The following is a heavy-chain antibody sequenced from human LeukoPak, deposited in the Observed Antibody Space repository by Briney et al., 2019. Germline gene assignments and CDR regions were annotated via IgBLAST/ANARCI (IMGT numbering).Heavy chain of an antibody. CDR3: ARDSSGYYLEQLDY. CDR1: GFTFSSYG. V-gene: IGHV3-33*01. D-gene: IGHD3-22*01. J-gene: IGHJ4*02. Sequence: GGSLRLSCAASGFTFSSYGTHWVRQAPGKGLEWVAVIWYDGSNKYYADSVKGRFTISRDNSKNTLYLQMNSLRAEDTAVYYCARDSSGYYLEQLDYWGQGTLVTVSS. CDR2: IWYDGSNK.